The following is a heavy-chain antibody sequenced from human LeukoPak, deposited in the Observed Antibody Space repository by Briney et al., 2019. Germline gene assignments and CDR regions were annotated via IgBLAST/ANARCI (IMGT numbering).Heavy chain of an antibody. CDR1: GGSISSYY. CDR3: ARLGYCSSTSCAEDY. J-gene: IGHJ4*02. CDR2: IYYSGST. D-gene: IGHD2-2*01. Sequence: SETLSLTCTVSGGSISSYYWSWIRQPPGKGLEWIGYIYYSGSTNYNPSLKSRVTISVDTSKNQFSLKLSSVAAADTAVYYCARLGYCSSTSCAEDYWGQGTLVTVSS. V-gene: IGHV4-59*08.